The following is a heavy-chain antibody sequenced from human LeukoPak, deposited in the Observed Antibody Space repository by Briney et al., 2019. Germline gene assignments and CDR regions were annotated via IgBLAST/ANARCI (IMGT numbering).Heavy chain of an antibody. CDR1: GYTFTSYG. D-gene: IGHD6-19*01. CDR2: ISGYNGNT. CDR3: ARDSAVAGTGSRSFDY. Sequence: ASVKVSCTASGYTFTSYGISWVRQAPGQGLEWMGWISGYNGNTNYAQKLQGRVTMTTDTSTSTAYMELRSLRSDDTAVYYCARDSAVAGTGSRSFDYWGQGTLVTVSS. J-gene: IGHJ4*02. V-gene: IGHV1-18*01.